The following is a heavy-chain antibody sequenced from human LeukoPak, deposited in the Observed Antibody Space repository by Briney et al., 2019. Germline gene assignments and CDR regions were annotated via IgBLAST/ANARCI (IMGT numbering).Heavy chain of an antibody. V-gene: IGHV3-33*01. D-gene: IGHD6-13*01. CDR2: IWYDGSNK. Sequence: GGSLRLSCAASGFTFSSYGMHWVRQAPGKGLEWVAVIWYDGSNKYYADSVKGRFTISRDNSKNTLYLQTNSLRAEDTAVYYCAREGGIAANWFDPWGQGTLVTVSS. J-gene: IGHJ5*02. CDR1: GFTFSSYG. CDR3: AREGGIAANWFDP.